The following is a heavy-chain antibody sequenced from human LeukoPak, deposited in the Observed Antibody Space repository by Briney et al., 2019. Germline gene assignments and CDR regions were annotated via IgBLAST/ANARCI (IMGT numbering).Heavy chain of an antibody. CDR3: ARAVGGYDRMPNWFDP. V-gene: IGHV4-30-4*01. CDR1: GGSISSGDYY. Sequence: PSETLSLTCTVSGGSISSGDYYWSWIRQPPGKGLEWIGYIYYSGSTYYNPSLKSRVTISVDTSKNQFSLKLSSVTAADTAVYYCARAVGGYDRMPNWFDPWGQGTLVTVSS. CDR2: IYYSGST. D-gene: IGHD5-12*01. J-gene: IGHJ5*02.